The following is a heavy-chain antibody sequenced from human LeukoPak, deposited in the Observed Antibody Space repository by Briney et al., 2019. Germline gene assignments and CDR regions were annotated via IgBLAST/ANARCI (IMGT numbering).Heavy chain of an antibody. CDR2: ISGSGGST. J-gene: IGHJ5*02. CDR1: GFTFSSYA. V-gene: IGHV3-23*01. Sequence: PGGSLRLSCAASGFTFSSYAMSWVRQAPGKGLEWVSAISGSGGSTYYADSVKGRFTISRDNSKNTLYLQMNSLRTEDTAVYYCAKVFGGNSWHLGWFDPWGQGTQVTVSS. D-gene: IGHD6-13*01. CDR3: AKVFGGNSWHLGWFDP.